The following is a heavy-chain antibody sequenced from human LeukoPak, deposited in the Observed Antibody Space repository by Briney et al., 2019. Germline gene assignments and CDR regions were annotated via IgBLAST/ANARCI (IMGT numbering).Heavy chain of an antibody. CDR1: GFTFSSNA. V-gene: IGHV3-23*01. J-gene: IGHJ4*02. D-gene: IGHD3-10*01. CDR3: AKNFGSGNYRSFDY. CDR2: ISSSGSSS. Sequence: PGGSLRLSCAASGFTFSSNAMSRVRQAPGKGLEWVSVISSSGSSSYYADSVKGRFTISRDNSKNTLYLQMNSLRAEDTATYYCAKNFGSGNYRSFDYWGQGTLVTVSS.